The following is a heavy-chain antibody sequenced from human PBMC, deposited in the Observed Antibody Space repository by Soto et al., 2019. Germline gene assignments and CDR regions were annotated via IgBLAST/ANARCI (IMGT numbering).Heavy chain of an antibody. CDR1: GGSISSSSYY. D-gene: IGHD6-6*01. CDR3: ARMGTTARRDWFDP. Sequence: QLQLQESGPGLVKPSETLSLTCTVSGGSISSSSYYWGWIRQPPGKGLEWIGSIYYSGSTYYNPSLKSRVTVAVDTSKNQFSLKPSSVTAADTAVYYWARMGTTARRDWFDPWGQGTLVTVSS. CDR2: IYYSGST. J-gene: IGHJ5*02. V-gene: IGHV4-39*01.